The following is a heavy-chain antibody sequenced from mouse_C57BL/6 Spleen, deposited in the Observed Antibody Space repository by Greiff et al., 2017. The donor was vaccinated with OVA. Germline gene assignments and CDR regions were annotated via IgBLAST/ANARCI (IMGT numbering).Heavy chain of an antibody. Sequence: VQLKQSGPELVKPGASVKISCKASGYSFTGYYMHWVKQSSEKSLEWIGEINPSTGGTSYNQKFKGKATLTVDKSSSTAYMQLKSLTSEDSAVYYCAKTEGNSWFAYWGQGTLVTVSA. CDR1: GYSFTGYY. V-gene: IGHV1-43*01. D-gene: IGHD2-1*01. J-gene: IGHJ3*01. CDR2: INPSTGGT. CDR3: AKTEGNSWFAY.